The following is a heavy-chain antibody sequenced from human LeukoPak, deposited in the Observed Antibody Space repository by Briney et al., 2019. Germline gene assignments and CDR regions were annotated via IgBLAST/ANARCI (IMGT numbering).Heavy chain of an antibody. CDR2: VSGSGGST. Sequence: GSLRLSCATSGFTFSSYAMSWVRQAPGKGLEWVSTVSGSGGSTFYADSVKGRFTISRDNSKNTLYLQMNSLRAEDTAVYYCAKDHPYYYDSSGYWWGDFDYWGQGTLVTVSS. D-gene: IGHD3-22*01. V-gene: IGHV3-23*01. CDR3: AKDHPYYYDSSGYWWGDFDY. CDR1: GFTFSSYA. J-gene: IGHJ4*02.